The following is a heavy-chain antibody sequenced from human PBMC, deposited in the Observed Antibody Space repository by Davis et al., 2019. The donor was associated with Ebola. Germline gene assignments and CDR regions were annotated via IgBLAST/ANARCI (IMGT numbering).Heavy chain of an antibody. CDR1: GGSFSGYY. Sequence: SETLSLTCAVYGGSFSGYYWSWIRQPPGKGLEWIGYIYYSGSTNYNPSLKSRVTISVDTSKNQFSLKLSSVTAADTAVYYCARGRGIYCSGGSCYPGLDYWGQGTLVTVSS. CDR2: IYYSGST. V-gene: IGHV4-34*01. D-gene: IGHD2-15*01. J-gene: IGHJ4*02. CDR3: ARGRGIYCSGGSCYPGLDY.